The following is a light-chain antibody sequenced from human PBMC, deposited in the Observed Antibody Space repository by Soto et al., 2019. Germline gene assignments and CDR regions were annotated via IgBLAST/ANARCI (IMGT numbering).Light chain of an antibody. CDR2: GAS. V-gene: IGKV3-20*01. CDR3: QQYSSSPWT. CDR1: QSVSRSS. J-gene: IGKJ1*01. Sequence: EIVLTQSPGTLSLSPGERATLSCRASQSVSRSSLAWYQQKPGQAPRLLIYGASSSATGIPDRFSGSGSGTDFTLTISKLEPEDFAVYYCQQYSSSPWTFGQGTNVEI.